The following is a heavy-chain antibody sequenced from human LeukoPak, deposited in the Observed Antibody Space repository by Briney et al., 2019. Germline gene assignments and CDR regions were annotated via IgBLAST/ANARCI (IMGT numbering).Heavy chain of an antibody. CDR3: ASTYYDFWRGYPPGGYFDY. CDR2: IIPIFGTA. J-gene: IGHJ4*02. Sequence: SVKVSCKASGGTFSSYAISWVRQAPGQGLEWMGRIIPIFGTADYAQKFQGRVTITTDKSTSTAYMALSSLRSEDTAVYYCASTYYDFWRGYPPGGYFDYWGQGTLVTVSS. V-gene: IGHV1-69*05. CDR1: GGTFSSYA. D-gene: IGHD3-3*01.